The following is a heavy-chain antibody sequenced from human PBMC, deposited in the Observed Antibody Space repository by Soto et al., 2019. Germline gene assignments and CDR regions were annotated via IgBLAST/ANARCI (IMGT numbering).Heavy chain of an antibody. CDR3: AKEEASQALHF. CDR2: ISPFNGNI. CDR1: GYTFRNYG. Sequence: AASVKVSCKASGYTFRNYGISWVRQAPGQGLEWMGWISPFNGNIKYGQKFQGRVTMTTDTSTSIAYMELTSLRSDDTAVYYCAKEEASQALHFWCQGTLVTLSS. V-gene: IGHV1-18*01. J-gene: IGHJ4*02.